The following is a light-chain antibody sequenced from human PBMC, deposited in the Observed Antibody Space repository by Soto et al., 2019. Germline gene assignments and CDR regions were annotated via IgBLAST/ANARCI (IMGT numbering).Light chain of an antibody. J-gene: IGLJ1*01. CDR1: SSDIGNYNY. CDR2: EVS. V-gene: IGLV2-8*01. CDR3: TSYAGRNYV. Sequence: QSALTQPPPASGSPGQSVTISCTGTSSDIGNYNYVSWYQQQPGKAPKLIIFEVSERPSGVPDRFSGSKSGNTASLTVSGLQAEDEADYYCTSYAGRNYVFGTGTKLTVL.